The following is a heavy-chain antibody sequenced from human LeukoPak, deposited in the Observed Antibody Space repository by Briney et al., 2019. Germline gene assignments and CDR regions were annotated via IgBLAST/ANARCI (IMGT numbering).Heavy chain of an antibody. D-gene: IGHD2-2*01. Sequence: SETLSLTCAVYAGSFSGYYWSWIRQPPGKGLEWIGEINHSGSTNYNPSLKSRVTISVDTSKNQFSLKLSSVTAADTAVYYCARDSFYCSSTSCYFDYWGQGTLVTVSS. CDR3: ARDSFYCSSTSCYFDY. CDR1: AGSFSGYY. J-gene: IGHJ4*02. CDR2: INHSGST. V-gene: IGHV4-34*01.